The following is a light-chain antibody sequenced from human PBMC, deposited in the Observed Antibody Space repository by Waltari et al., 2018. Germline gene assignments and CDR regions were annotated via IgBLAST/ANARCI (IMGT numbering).Light chain of an antibody. CDR3: QSFDVSLSGWV. CDR2: GNA. V-gene: IGLV1-40*01. J-gene: IGLJ3*02. Sequence: QSVLTQPPSVSGAPGQRVTISCTGTSSNLGEGYDVHWYQQLPGTAPKLLIHGNANRPSGVPDRFAVSKSGTSASLAITGLQAEDEADYFCQSFDVSLSGWVFGGGTKLTVL. CDR1: SSNLGEGYD.